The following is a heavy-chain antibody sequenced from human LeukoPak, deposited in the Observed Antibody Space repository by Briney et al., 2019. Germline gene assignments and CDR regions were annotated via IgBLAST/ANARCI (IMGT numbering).Heavy chain of an antibody. V-gene: IGHV4-4*02. CDR1: GGSISSSNW. Sequence: SGTLSLTCAVSGGSISSSNWWSWVRQPPGKGLEWIGEIYHSGSTNYNPSLKSRVTISVDKSKNQFSLKLSSVTAADTAVYYCAKGTPFDYGGNHFDYWGQGTLVTVSS. D-gene: IGHD4-23*01. J-gene: IGHJ4*02. CDR2: IYHSGST. CDR3: AKGTPFDYGGNHFDY.